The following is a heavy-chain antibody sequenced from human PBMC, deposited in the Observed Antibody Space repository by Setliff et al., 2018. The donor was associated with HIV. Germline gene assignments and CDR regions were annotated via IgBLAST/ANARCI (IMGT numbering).Heavy chain of an antibody. CDR1: DGSMSSYF. Sequence: ETLSLTCTVSDGSMSSYFWSWIRQPAGKGLEWIGRIYTSGITNYNPSLKSRVTLSVDTSKSQFSLSLSSVTAADTAVYYCARESTGSFRGLDFWGQGTLVTVSS. CDR3: ARESTGSFRGLDF. CDR2: IYTSGIT. V-gene: IGHV4-4*07. D-gene: IGHD1-26*01. J-gene: IGHJ4*02.